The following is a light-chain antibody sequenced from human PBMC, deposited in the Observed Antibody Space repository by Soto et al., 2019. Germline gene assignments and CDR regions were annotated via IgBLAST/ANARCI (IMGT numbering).Light chain of an antibody. CDR3: QQYNSYSET. CDR2: AAS. CDR1: QRISSW. V-gene: IGKV1-5*01. J-gene: IGKJ1*01. Sequence: ITMTEIPSTLTATVSHRRTITCRASQRISSWLAWYPQKPGKAPKLLIYAASSLESGVPSRFSGSGSGTEFTLTISSLQPDDFATYYCQQYNSYSETFGQGTKVDIK.